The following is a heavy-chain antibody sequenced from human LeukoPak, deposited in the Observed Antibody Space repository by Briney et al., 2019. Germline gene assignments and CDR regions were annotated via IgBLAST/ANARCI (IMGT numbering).Heavy chain of an antibody. Sequence: GGSLRLSCAASGFTFSSYAMHWVRQAPGKGLEWVAVVSFDGNNKYYADSVKGRFTISRDNSKNTLYLQMNSLRAEDTAVYYCAREGAVAGDDYWGQGTLVTVSS. J-gene: IGHJ4*02. D-gene: IGHD6-19*01. CDR2: VSFDGNNK. CDR1: GFTFSSYA. V-gene: IGHV3-30-3*01. CDR3: AREGAVAGDDY.